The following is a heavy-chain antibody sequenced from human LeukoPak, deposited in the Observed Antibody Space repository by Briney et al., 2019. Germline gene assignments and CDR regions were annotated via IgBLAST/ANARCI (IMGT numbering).Heavy chain of an antibody. D-gene: IGHD3-10*01. Sequence: PSETLSLTCTVSGYSISSGYYWGWIRQPPGKGLEWIGSIYHSGSTNYNPSLKSRVTISVDTSKNQFSLKLSSVTAADTAVYYCARGLRGVTMVRGVIIQRYYYYYMDVWGKGTTVTVSS. CDR2: IYHSGST. J-gene: IGHJ6*03. CDR1: GYSISSGYY. CDR3: ARGLRGVTMVRGVIIQRYYYYYMDV. V-gene: IGHV4-38-2*02.